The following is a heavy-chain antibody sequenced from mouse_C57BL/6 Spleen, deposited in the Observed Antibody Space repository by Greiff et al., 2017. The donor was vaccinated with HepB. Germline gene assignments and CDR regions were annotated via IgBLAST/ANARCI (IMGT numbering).Heavy chain of an antibody. CDR3: AITSHYYGSSYEFAY. V-gene: IGHV3-1*01. D-gene: IGHD1-1*01. J-gene: IGHJ3*01. Sequence: EVQLVESGPGMVKPSQSLSLTCTVTGYSITSGYDWHWIRHFPGNKLEWMGYISYSGSTNYNPSLKSRISITHDTSKNHFFLKLNSVTTEDTATYYCAITSHYYGSSYEFAYWGQGTLVTVSA. CDR1: GYSITSGYD. CDR2: ISYSGST.